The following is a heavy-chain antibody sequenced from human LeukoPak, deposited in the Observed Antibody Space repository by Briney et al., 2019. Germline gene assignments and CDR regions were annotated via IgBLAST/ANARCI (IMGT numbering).Heavy chain of an antibody. J-gene: IGHJ4*02. Sequence: NTSETLSLTCAVYGGSITSSIYFWGWIRQPPGKGLEWIGSIYYSGSTYYNPSLKSRVTISVDTSKNQFSLKLTSVTAADTALYYCARRDDHGGYIDYWGQGTLVTVSS. CDR3: ARRDDHGGYIDY. CDR2: IYYSGST. D-gene: IGHD4-23*01. CDR1: GGSITSSIYF. V-gene: IGHV4-39*01.